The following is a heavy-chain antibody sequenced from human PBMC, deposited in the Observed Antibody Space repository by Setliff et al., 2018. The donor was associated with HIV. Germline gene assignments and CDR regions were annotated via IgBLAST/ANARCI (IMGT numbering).Heavy chain of an antibody. D-gene: IGHD3-10*01. Sequence: GASVKVSCKASGDTLSIHPISWVRQAPGRGLDWMGGIIPAFGTPNYAQKLQGRVSITADESTSTFYMELSDLTSADTAVYYCTGPRGDEAFDIWGQGTKVTVSS. J-gene: IGHJ3*02. CDR3: TGPRGDEAFDI. CDR1: GDTLSIHP. CDR2: IIPAFGTP. V-gene: IGHV1-69*13.